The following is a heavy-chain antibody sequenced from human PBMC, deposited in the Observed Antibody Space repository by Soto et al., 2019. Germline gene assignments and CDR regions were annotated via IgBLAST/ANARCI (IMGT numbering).Heavy chain of an antibody. J-gene: IGHJ5*02. CDR3: VRLMSRIIGTAGGWFDP. Sequence: GESLKISCKGSGYSFTSYWIGWVRQMPGKGLEWMGIIYPGDSDTRYSPSFQGQVTISADKSISTAYLQWSSLKASDTAMYYCVRLMSRIIGTAGGWFDPWGQGTLVTVSS. CDR2: IYPGDSDT. D-gene: IGHD1-7*01. V-gene: IGHV5-51*01. CDR1: GYSFTSYW.